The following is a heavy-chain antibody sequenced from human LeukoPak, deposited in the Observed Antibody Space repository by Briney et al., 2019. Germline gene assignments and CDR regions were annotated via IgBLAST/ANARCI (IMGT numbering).Heavy chain of an antibody. CDR3: ARARVTTGNWFDP. CDR1: GGTFSSYA. CDR2: IIPILGIA. Sequence: SVKVSCKASGGTFSSYAISWVRQAPGQGLERMGRIIPILGIANYAQKFQGRVTITADKSTSTAYMELSSLRSEDTAVYYCARARVTTGNWFDPWGQGTLVTVSS. V-gene: IGHV1-69*04. D-gene: IGHD4-17*01. J-gene: IGHJ5*02.